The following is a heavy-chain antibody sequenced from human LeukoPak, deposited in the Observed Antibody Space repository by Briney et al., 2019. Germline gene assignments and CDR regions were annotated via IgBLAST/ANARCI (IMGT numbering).Heavy chain of an antibody. CDR3: ARDLPRIMITFGGVPDYNYFDY. J-gene: IGHJ4*02. Sequence: ASVKVSCKASGYTFTGYYMHWVRQAPGQGLEWMGWINPNSGGTNYAQKFQGRVTVTRDTSISTAYMELSRLRSDDTAVYYCARDLPRIMITFGGVPDYNYFDYWGQGTLVTVSS. CDR2: INPNSGGT. V-gene: IGHV1-2*02. D-gene: IGHD3-16*01. CDR1: GYTFTGYY.